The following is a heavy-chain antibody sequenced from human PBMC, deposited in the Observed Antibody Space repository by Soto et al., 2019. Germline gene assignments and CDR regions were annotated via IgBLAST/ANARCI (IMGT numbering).Heavy chain of an antibody. CDR1: GRSFSGYY. CDR2: INHSGST. Sequence: PSETLSLTCAVYGRSFSGYYWSWIRQPPGKGLEWIGEINHSGSTNYNPSLKSRVTISVDTPKNQFSLKLSSVTAADTAVYYCARPYGSGSRGTFDIWGQGTMVT. D-gene: IGHD3-10*01. J-gene: IGHJ3*02. V-gene: IGHV4-34*01. CDR3: ARPYGSGSRGTFDI.